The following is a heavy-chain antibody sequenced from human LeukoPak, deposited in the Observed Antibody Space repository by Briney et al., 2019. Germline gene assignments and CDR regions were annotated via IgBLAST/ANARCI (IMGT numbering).Heavy chain of an antibody. Sequence: SETLSLTCAVYGGSFSGYYWSWIRQPPGKGLEWIGEINHSGSTNYDPSLKSRVTISVDTSKNQFSLKLSSVTAADTAVYYCARRRGRFMIVVPQLSQDAFDIWGQGTVVTVSS. CDR1: GGSFSGYY. CDR3: ARRRGRFMIVVPQLSQDAFDI. CDR2: INHSGST. D-gene: IGHD3-22*01. J-gene: IGHJ3*02. V-gene: IGHV4-34*01.